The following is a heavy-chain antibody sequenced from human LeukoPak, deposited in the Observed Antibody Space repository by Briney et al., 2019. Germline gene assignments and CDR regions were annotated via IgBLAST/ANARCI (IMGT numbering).Heavy chain of an antibody. Sequence: PGGSLRLSCAASGFTFRSYNMNWVRQAPGKGLEWVSYISSSSSTIYYADSVKGRFTISRDNAKNSLYLQMNSLRAEDTAVYYCARPYCSSTSCYRGWFDPWGQGTLVTVSS. CDR3: ARPYCSSTSCYRGWFDP. D-gene: IGHD2-2*02. CDR2: ISSSSSTI. CDR1: GFTFRSYN. V-gene: IGHV3-48*01. J-gene: IGHJ5*02.